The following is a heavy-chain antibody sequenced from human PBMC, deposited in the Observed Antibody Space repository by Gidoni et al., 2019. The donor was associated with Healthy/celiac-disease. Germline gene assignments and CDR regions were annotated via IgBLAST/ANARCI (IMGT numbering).Heavy chain of an antibody. J-gene: IGHJ5*02. CDR2: INPNSGGT. V-gene: IGHV1-2*02. CDR1: GYTFTGSY. Sequence: QVQLVQSGAEVKKPGASVKVSCTASGYTFTGSYMHWVRQAPGQGLEWMGWINPNSGGTNYAQKFQGRVTMTRDTSISTAYMELSRLRSDDTAVYYCARDLNYCSGGSCYSLGGGFDPWGQGTLVTVSS. D-gene: IGHD2-15*01. CDR3: ARDLNYCSGGSCYSLGGGFDP.